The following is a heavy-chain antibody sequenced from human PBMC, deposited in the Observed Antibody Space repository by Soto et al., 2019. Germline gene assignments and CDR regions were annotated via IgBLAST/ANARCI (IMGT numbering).Heavy chain of an antibody. J-gene: IGHJ6*02. D-gene: IGHD3-3*01. CDR1: SGSISSGGYY. V-gene: IGHV4-31*03. CDR3: ARDWYYDFWSGYYTGYYGMDV. CDR2: IYYSGST. Sequence: TLSLTCTVSSGSISSGGYYWSWIRQHPGKGLEWIGYIYYSGSTYYNPSLKSRVTISVDTSKNQFSLKLSSVTAADTAVYYCARDWYYDFWSGYYTGYYGMDVWGQGTTVTVSS.